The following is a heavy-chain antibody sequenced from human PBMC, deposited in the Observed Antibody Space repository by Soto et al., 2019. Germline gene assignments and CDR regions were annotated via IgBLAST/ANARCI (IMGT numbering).Heavy chain of an antibody. D-gene: IGHD1-26*01. CDR2: IYYSGST. CDR1: GGSISSSTYY. J-gene: IGHJ4*02. V-gene: IGHV4-39*01. CDR3: ARQVGPTTEADG. Sequence: QLQLQESGPGLVKPSETLSLTCTVSGGSISSSTYYWGWIRQPSGKGVEWIGSIYYSGSTYYNPSLTCRVTVSANTSKNQFALKLSSVTAADTAVYFCARQVGPTTEADGWGQGTLVTVSS.